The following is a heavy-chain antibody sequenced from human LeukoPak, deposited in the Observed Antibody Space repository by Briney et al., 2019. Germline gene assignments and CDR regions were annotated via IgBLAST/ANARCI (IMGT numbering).Heavy chain of an antibody. CDR3: ARNLYGSGAFDY. J-gene: IGHJ4*02. CDR2: FDPEDGET. Sequence: ASVKVSCKVSGYTLTELSMHWVRQAPGKGLEWMGGFDPEDGETIYAQKFQGRVTMTEDTSTDTAYMELSSLRSEDTAVYYCARNLYGSGAFDYWGQGTLVTVSS. D-gene: IGHD3-10*01. V-gene: IGHV1-24*01. CDR1: GYTLTELS.